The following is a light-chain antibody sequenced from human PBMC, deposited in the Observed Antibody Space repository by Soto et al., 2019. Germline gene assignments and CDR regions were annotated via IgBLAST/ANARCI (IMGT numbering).Light chain of an antibody. CDR2: GAS. CDR1: QSVSSSY. V-gene: IGKV3-20*01. J-gene: IGKJ1*01. Sequence: DIVLTQSPGTLSLPPGERATLSCRASQSVSSSYLAWYQHKPGQAPRLLIYGASSRATGIPDRFSGSGSGTDFTLTISRLEPEDFAVYYCQQYGSSSWTFGQGTKVDIK. CDR3: QQYGSSSWT.